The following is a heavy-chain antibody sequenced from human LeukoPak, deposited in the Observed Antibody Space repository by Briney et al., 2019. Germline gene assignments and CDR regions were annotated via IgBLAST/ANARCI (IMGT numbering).Heavy chain of an antibody. CDR2: TNPDGSST. CDR3: ARDISGKDDY. V-gene: IGHV3-74*01. D-gene: IGHD1-26*01. J-gene: IGHJ4*02. CDR1: GFTFSTDW. Sequence: GGSLSLSCAGSGFTFSTDWLHWVRQAPGKGPVWVSRTNPDGSSTNHADSVRGRFAISRDNAKNTLYLQMNSLRAEDTAVYYCARDISGKDDYWGQGTLVTVSS.